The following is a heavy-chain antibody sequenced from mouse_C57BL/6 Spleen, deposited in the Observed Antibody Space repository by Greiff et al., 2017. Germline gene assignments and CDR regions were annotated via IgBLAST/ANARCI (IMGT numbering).Heavy chain of an antibody. J-gene: IGHJ1*03. V-gene: IGHV14-2*01. CDR3: GSYDYLGYFDV. Sequence: EVMLVESGAELVKPGASVKLSCTASGFNIKDYYMHWVKQRTEQGLEWIGRIDPEDGETKYAPKFQGKATITADTSSNTAYLQLSSLTSEDTAVYYGGSYDYLGYFDVWGTGTTVTVSS. D-gene: IGHD2-4*01. CDR1: GFNIKDYY. CDR2: IDPEDGET.